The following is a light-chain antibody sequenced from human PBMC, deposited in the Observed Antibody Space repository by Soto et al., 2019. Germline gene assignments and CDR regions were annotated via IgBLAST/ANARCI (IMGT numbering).Light chain of an antibody. Sequence: QSVLTQSPSASGTPGQRVTISCSGSSANIGSNYVYWYQQFPGTAPRHLIYSADQRTSGVPVRFSGSKSGTSASLAISSPRSEDEAAYYCAAWDDTVNGLVFGGGTKVTVL. V-gene: IGLV1-47*02. CDR2: SAD. CDR1: SANIGSNY. J-gene: IGLJ2*01. CDR3: AAWDDTVNGLV.